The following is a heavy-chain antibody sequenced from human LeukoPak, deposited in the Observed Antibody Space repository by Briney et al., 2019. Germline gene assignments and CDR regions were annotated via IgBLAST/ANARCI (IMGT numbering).Heavy chain of an antibody. CDR3: ARVLGICSGGSCYDWFDP. Sequence: KPSETLSLTCTVSGGSISSYYWSWIRQPAGKGLEWIGRIYTSGSTNYNPSLKSRVTMSVDTSKNQFSLKLCSVTAADTAVYYCARVLGICSGGSCYDWFDPWGQGTLVTVSS. CDR2: IYTSGST. D-gene: IGHD2-15*01. CDR1: GGSISSYY. J-gene: IGHJ5*02. V-gene: IGHV4-4*07.